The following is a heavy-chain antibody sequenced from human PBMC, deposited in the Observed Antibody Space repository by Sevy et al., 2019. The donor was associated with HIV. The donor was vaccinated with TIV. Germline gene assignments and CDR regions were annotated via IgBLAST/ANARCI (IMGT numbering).Heavy chain of an antibody. J-gene: IGHJ4*02. CDR1: GFTFSDHY. Sequence: GGSLRLSCAASGFTFSDHYMEWVRQAPGKGLEWVGRIRNKADSYTTEYAASVKGRFTFSRDDSKNSLYLLMNGLKTEKTAVYYCATHAGIAAAGRVFDYWGQGTLVTVSS. D-gene: IGHD6-13*01. CDR2: IRNKADSYTT. V-gene: IGHV3-72*01. CDR3: ATHAGIAAAGRVFDY.